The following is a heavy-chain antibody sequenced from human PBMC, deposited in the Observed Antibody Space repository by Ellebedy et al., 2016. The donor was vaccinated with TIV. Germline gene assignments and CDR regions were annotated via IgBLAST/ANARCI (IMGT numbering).Heavy chain of an antibody. V-gene: IGHV1-2*02. CDR3: ARTYYDILTVAAFDI. D-gene: IGHD3-9*01. Sequence: AASVKVSCKASGYTFTGYYMHWVRQAPGQGLEWMGWINPNSGGTNYAQKFQGRVTMTRDTSISTAYMELSRLRSDDTAVYYCARTYYDILTVAAFDIWGQGTMVTVSS. CDR1: GYTFTGYY. J-gene: IGHJ3*02. CDR2: INPNSGGT.